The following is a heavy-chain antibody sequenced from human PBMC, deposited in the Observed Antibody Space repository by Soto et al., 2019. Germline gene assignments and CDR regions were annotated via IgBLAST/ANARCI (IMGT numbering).Heavy chain of an antibody. D-gene: IGHD3-22*01. Sequence: PVGSLRLSCAASGFTFSSYSMNWVRQAPGKGLEWVSSISSSSSNIYYADPAKGRFTISRDNPKNSLYLQMNSLRAEDTAVYYCARGAVYYCDSSGLGLGYYYYYGMDVWGQGTTVTVSS. CDR2: ISSSSSNI. CDR1: GFTFSSYS. CDR3: ARGAVYYCDSSGLGLGYYYYYGMDV. J-gene: IGHJ6*02. V-gene: IGHV3-21*01.